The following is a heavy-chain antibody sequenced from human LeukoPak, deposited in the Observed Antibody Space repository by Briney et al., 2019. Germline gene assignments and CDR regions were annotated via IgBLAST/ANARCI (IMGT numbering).Heavy chain of an antibody. D-gene: IGHD2-21*01. CDR2: VSNSGAAT. V-gene: IGHV3-23*01. J-gene: IGHJ4*02. CDR1: GFTFSLSA. CDR3: AKEAFRPALLDF. Sequence: RAGVSLRLSCAASGFTFSLSAMTWVRQPPGKALEWVATVSNSGAATYYADSVKGRFSISRDNSKNTVSLEMSNLRTDDTAIYYCAKEAFRPALLDFWGQGSLVTVSS.